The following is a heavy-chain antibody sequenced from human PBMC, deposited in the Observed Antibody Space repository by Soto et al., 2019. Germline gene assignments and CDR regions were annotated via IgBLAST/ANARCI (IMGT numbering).Heavy chain of an antibody. CDR2: VSHDGRNT. Sequence: GGSKRLSCAASGLTISDYSMHWVRQTPGKGLEWVAVVSHDGRNTHYADSVKGRFTISRDSSKNTVSLEMTSLRAEDTAVYYCAKGGRQWLVTSDFNYWGQGALVTVSS. J-gene: IGHJ4*02. D-gene: IGHD6-19*01. CDR3: AKGGRQWLVTSDFNY. CDR1: GLTISDYS. V-gene: IGHV3-30*18.